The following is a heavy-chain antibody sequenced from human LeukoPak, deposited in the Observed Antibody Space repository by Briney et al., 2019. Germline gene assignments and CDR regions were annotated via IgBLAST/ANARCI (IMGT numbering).Heavy chain of an antibody. D-gene: IGHD2-15*01. CDR2: IIPIFGTA. CDR1: GGTFSSYA. V-gene: IGHV1-69*01. J-gene: IGHJ4*02. Sequence: SVKVSCKASGGTFSSYAISWVRQAPGQGLEWMGGIIPIFGTANYAQKFQGRVTITADESTSTAYMELSSLRSEDTAVYYCASTGSGGSFLYYFDYWGQGTMVTVSS. CDR3: ASTGSGGSFLYYFDY.